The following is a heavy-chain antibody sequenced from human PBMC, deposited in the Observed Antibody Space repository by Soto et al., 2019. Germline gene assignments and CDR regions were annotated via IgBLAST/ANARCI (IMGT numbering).Heavy chain of an antibody. CDR3: ARARRDGGNSGGFFDY. V-gene: IGHV1-69*13. Sequence: SVKVSCKASGGTFSNYAISWVRQAPGQGLEWMGGIIPVFGTANYAQKFQGRVTITADVSTNTAYMELRSLRSDDTAVYYCARARRDGGNSGGFFDYWGQGTLVTVSS. D-gene: IGHD2-21*02. CDR2: IIPVFGTA. CDR1: GGTFSNYA. J-gene: IGHJ4*02.